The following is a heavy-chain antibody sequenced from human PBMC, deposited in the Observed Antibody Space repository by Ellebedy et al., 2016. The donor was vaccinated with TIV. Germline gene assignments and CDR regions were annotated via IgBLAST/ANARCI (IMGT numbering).Heavy chain of an antibody. Sequence: GESLKISCQGSAYSFINYWIVWVRQMPGRGLEWMGIIDLSDSDTRYRPSFQGQVTISADRSVTTAYLHFNSLKPSDTAVYYCAKLGHRATPDDSWGQGTLVTVSS. CDR3: AKLGHRATPDDS. D-gene: IGHD1-14*01. V-gene: IGHV5-51*01. CDR2: IDLSDSDT. J-gene: IGHJ4*02. CDR1: AYSFINYW.